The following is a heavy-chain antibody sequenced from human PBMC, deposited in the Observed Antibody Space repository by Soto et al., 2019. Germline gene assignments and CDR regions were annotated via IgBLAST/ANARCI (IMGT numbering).Heavy chain of an antibody. Sequence: QVQLVESGGGVVQPGRSLRLSCAASGFTCSSYGMHWVRQAPGKGLEWVAVISYDGSNKYYADSVKGRFTISRDNSKNTLYLQMNSLRAEDTAMYYCRYGDTYGMDVWGQGTTVTVSS. CDR3: RYGDTYGMDV. CDR2: ISYDGSNK. J-gene: IGHJ6*02. V-gene: IGHV3-30*03. CDR1: GFTCSSYG. D-gene: IGHD4-17*01.